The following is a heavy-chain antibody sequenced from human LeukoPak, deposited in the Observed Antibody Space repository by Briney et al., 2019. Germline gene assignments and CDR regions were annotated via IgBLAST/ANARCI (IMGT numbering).Heavy chain of an antibody. CDR3: ARAPYYYDSSGYSHGPFDY. CDR2: IYHSGST. J-gene: IGHJ4*02. CDR1: GYSISSGYY. V-gene: IGHV4-38-2*02. D-gene: IGHD3-22*01. Sequence: SETLSLTCTVSGYSISSGYYWGWIRQPPGKGLEWIGSIYHSGSTYYNPSLKSRVTISVDTSKNQFSLKLSSVTAADTAVYYCARAPYYYDSSGYSHGPFDYWGQGTLVTVSS.